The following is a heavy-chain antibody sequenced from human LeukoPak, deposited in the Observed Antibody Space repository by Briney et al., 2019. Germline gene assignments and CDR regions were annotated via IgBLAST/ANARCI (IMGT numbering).Heavy chain of an antibody. CDR1: GFTFSSYT. Sequence: GGSLRLSCAASGFTFSSYTMNWVRQAPGKGLEWVSIISSGSSYIHYADSVKGRFTISRDNAKNTLYLQMNSLRAEDTAVYYCARGPYYYDSSCFGYWGQGTLVTVSS. J-gene: IGHJ4*02. CDR3: ARGPYYYDSSCFGY. V-gene: IGHV3-21*01. CDR2: ISSGSSYI. D-gene: IGHD3-22*01.